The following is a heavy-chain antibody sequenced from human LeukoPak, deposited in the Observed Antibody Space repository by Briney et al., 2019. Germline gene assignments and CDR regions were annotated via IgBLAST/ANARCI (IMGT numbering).Heavy chain of an antibody. CDR2: IYYSGST. CDR1: GGSISSSSYY. CDR3: ARWWLVFSAFDI. J-gene: IGHJ3*02. V-gene: IGHV4-39*01. Sequence: SETLSLTCTVSGGSISSSSYYWGWIRQPPGKGLEWIGSIYYSGSTYYNPSLKSRVTISVDTSKNQFSLKLSSVTAADTAVYYCARWWLVFSAFDIWGQGTMVTVSS. D-gene: IGHD6-19*01.